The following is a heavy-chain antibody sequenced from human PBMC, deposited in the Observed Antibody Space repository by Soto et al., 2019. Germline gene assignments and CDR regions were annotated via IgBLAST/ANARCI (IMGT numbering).Heavy chain of an antibody. D-gene: IGHD3-3*01. J-gene: IGHJ4*02. Sequence: GASLKSACKGSGYNFAGYWIAWVGQMPGKGLELMGIIYPSDSDTRYRPSFQGQVTISADKSISSAYLQWSSLRASDTATCYCARGGVSTRTFDYWGQGTPVTVSS. CDR2: IYPSDSDT. CDR1: GYNFAGYW. CDR3: ARGGVSTRTFDY. V-gene: IGHV5-51*01.